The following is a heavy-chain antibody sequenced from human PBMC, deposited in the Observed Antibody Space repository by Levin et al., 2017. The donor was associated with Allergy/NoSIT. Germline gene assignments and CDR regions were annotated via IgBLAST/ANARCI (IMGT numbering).Heavy chain of an antibody. D-gene: IGHD1-26*01. CDR1: GFTFSSYG. CDR3: AKCDSGYYYGMDV. J-gene: IGHJ6*02. Sequence: GGSLRLSCAASGFTFSSYGMHWVRQAPGKGLEWVAVISYDGSNKYYADSVKGRFTISRDNSKNTLYLQMNSLRAEDTAVYYCAKCDSGYYYGMDVWGQGTTVTVSS. V-gene: IGHV3-30*18. CDR2: ISYDGSNK.